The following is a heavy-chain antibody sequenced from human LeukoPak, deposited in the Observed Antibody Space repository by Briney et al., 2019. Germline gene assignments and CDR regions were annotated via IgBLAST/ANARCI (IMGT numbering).Heavy chain of an antibody. D-gene: IGHD6-19*01. CDR3: ARRVEPVAGTGSFDY. J-gene: IGHJ4*02. CDR2: VYYTGST. Sequence: SETLSLTCTVSGASISNSYWTWIWQPPGKGLEWIGYVYYTGSTNYNSSLKSRVTMSIDTSKNQFSLKLTSVTAADTAVYYCARRVEPVAGTGSFDYWGQGTLVTVSS. V-gene: IGHV4-59*08. CDR1: GASISNSY.